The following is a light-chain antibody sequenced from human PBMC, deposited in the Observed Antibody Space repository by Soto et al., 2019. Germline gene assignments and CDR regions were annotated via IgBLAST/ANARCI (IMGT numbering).Light chain of an antibody. CDR2: GAS. V-gene: IGKV3-20*01. Sequence: EIVLTQSPGTLSLSPGERATLSCRASQSVSSSYLAWYQQKPGQAPRLLIYGASSRATGIPDRFSGSGSGTYFTRTISRLETADFAVYYWQQYGSSLTGTFGQGTKVEIK. CDR3: QQYGSSLTGT. J-gene: IGKJ1*01. CDR1: QSVSSSY.